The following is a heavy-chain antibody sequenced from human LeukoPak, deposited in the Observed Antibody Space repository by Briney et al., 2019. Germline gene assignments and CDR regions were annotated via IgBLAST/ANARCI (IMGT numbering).Heavy chain of an antibody. CDR2: IIPMFGTT. V-gene: IGHV1-69*13. D-gene: IGHD3-3*01. CDR1: VGTFSIYG. J-gene: IGHJ6*03. CDR3: ARVNDFNYYYMDV. Sequence: SVTVSFKASVGTFSIYGISWVRQAPGQGLEWMGGIIPMFGTTYYAQNFQGRVTINADQSTSTAYMELSSLRSDDTAVYYCARVNDFNYYYMDVWGKGTTVTVSS.